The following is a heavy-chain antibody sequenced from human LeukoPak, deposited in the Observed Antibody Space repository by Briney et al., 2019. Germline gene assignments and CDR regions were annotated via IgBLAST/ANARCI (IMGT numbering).Heavy chain of an antibody. V-gene: IGHV3-30*18. CDR3: AKELYTAMENPYFDY. Sequence: GGSLRLSCAGSGFTFSSYGMHWVRQAPGKGLEWVAVISYDGSNKYYADSVKGRFTISRDNSKNTLYLQMNSLRAEDTAVYYCAKELYTAMENPYFDYWGQGTLVTVSS. CDR2: ISYDGSNK. J-gene: IGHJ4*02. D-gene: IGHD5-18*01. CDR1: GFTFSSYG.